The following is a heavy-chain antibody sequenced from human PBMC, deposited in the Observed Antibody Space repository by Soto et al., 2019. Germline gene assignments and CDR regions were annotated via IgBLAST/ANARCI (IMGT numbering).Heavy chain of an antibody. Sequence: QVQLVESGGGVVQPGRSLRLSCAGSGFIFKNYALNWVRQAPRKGLEWVASITRDGYNKYYADSVKGRFTISRDNSRDTLSLQMTALRTEDSSIYYCTKSSGGSSSVGMDYWGQGTRVTVSS. CDR1: GFIFKNYA. CDR3: TKSSGGSSSVGMDY. CDR2: ITRDGYNK. J-gene: IGHJ4*02. V-gene: IGHV3-30*04. D-gene: IGHD6-6*01.